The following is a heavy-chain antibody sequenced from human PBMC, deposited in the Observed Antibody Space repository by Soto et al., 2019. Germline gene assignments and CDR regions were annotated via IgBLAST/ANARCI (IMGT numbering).Heavy chain of an antibody. CDR2: IKEDGSEN. J-gene: IGHJ4*02. Sequence: EVQLVESGGGLVQPGGSLRLSCAASGFTFSSYWMSWVRQAPGKGLEWVANIKEDGSENYYVDSVKGRFTISRDHAENSLYLQMNSLRAEDTAVYYCARADYYGSGGDYWGQGTLVTVSS. D-gene: IGHD3-10*01. V-gene: IGHV3-7*01. CDR3: ARADYYGSGGDY. CDR1: GFTFSSYW.